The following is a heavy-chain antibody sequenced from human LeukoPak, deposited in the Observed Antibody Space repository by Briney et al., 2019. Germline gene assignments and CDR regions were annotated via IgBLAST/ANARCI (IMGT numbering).Heavy chain of an antibody. J-gene: IGHJ4*02. V-gene: IGHV3-66*03. CDR1: GFTVSSNY. CDR3: ASSGSYRFDY. Sequence: GGSLRLSCAASGFTVSSNYMSWVRQAPGKGLEWVSVIYTCGSTYYADSVKGRFTISSNNSKSTLYLQMNSLRAEDTAVYYCASSGSYRFDYWGQGTLVTVSS. CDR2: IYTCGST. D-gene: IGHD1-26*01.